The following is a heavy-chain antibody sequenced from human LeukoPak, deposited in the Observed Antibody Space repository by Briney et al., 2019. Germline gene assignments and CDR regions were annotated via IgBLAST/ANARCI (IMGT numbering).Heavy chain of an antibody. CDR2: ISGSGGSS. CDR3: AKAHYDFWRGQGSNYFDY. V-gene: IGHV3-23*01. D-gene: IGHD3-3*01. J-gene: IGHJ4*02. CDR1: GGSISSGDYY. Sequence: QASETLSLTCTVSGGSISSGDYYWSWIRQPPGKGLEWVSTISGSGGSSYYADSVKGRFTISRDNSKNTLYLQMNSLRVEDTAVYYCAKAHYDFWRGQGSNYFDYWGQGTLVTVSS.